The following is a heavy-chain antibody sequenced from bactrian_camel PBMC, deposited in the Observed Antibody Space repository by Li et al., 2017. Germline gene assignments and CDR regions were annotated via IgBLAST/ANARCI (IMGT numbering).Heavy chain of an antibody. Sequence: HVQLVESGGGLVQPGGSLRLSCAASGFIFSPYRMNWVRQAPGKGLEWVSAINRDGITYYSDPVKGRFTISRDNSKNTLYLQMNSLKSSDTALYWCAAAEGSWYGVYRHWGQGTQVTVS. J-gene: IGHJ4*01. CDR2: INRDGIT. D-gene: IGHD6*01. CDR3: AAAEGSWYGVYRH. CDR1: GFIFSPYR. V-gene: IGHV3S1*01.